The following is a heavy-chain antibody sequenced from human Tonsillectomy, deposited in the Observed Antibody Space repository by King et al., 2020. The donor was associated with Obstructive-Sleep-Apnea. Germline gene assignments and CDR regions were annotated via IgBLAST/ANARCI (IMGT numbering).Heavy chain of an antibody. V-gene: IGHV4-39*07. CDR3: ARDEYPRPYYYDSSGYYYVY. CDR2: IYYSGST. CDR1: GGSISSSSYY. Sequence: QLQESGPGLVKPSETLSLTCTVSGGSISSSSYYWGWIRQPPGKGLEWIGSIYYSGSTYYNPSLKSRVTISVDTSKNQFSLKLSSVTAADTAVYYCARDEYPRPYYYDSSGYYYVYWGQGTLVTVSS. J-gene: IGHJ4*02. D-gene: IGHD3-22*01.